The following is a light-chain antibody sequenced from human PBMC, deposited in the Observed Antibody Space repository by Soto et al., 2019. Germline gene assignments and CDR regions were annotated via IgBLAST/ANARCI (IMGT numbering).Light chain of an antibody. CDR3: QQYNKWPLS. CDR1: QTVSNN. V-gene: IGKV3-15*01. J-gene: IGKJ4*01. Sequence: IVMTQSPATPSVSPGEKATLSCRASQTVSNNLAWSQQKPGQAPRLLIYFASTRATGIPARFSGSGSGTEFTFTISSLQSEDFAVDYCQQYNKWPLSFGGGNKVETK. CDR2: FAS.